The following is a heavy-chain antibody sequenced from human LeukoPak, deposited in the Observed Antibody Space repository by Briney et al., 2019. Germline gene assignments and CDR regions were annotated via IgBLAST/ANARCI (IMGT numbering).Heavy chain of an antibody. CDR1: RFTFISDW. Sequence: GGSLRLSCAASRFTFISDWMGLGRQTPGEGLVWVSRINADGSRTTYADSVRGRFTISRDNAKNTLYLQMNSLRVEDPAVFYVVRDFYSSVWYGADYWGQGTLVTVSS. CDR3: VRDFYSSVWYGADY. V-gene: IGHV3-74*01. J-gene: IGHJ4*02. CDR2: INADGSRT. D-gene: IGHD6-19*01.